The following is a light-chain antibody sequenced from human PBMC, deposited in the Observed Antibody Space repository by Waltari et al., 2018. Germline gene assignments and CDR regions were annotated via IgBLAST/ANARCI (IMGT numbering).Light chain of an antibody. Sequence: QSVLTQPPSASGTPGQRVTISCSGSRPNLGSKTSNWYQQFPGTAPKVLIYKNNQRPSGVPDRFSGSKSGTSGSLAISGLQSEDEADYYCATWDDSLAAWVFGGGTKLTVL. CDR3: ATWDDSLAAWV. CDR2: KNN. J-gene: IGLJ3*02. V-gene: IGLV1-44*01. CDR1: RPNLGSKT.